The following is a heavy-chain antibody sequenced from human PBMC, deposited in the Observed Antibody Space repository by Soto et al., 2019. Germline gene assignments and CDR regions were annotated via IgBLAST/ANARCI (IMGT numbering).Heavy chain of an antibody. CDR1: GGSFSGYY. D-gene: IGHD6-13*01. CDR3: ATAIIAADGLDY. V-gene: IGHV4-34*01. CDR2: INHSGST. Sequence: SETLSLTCAVYGGSFSGYYWSWIRQPPGKGLEWIGEINHSGSTNYNPSLKSRVTISVDTSKNQFSLKLSSVTAADTAVYYCATAIIAADGLDYWGQGTLVTVSS. J-gene: IGHJ4*02.